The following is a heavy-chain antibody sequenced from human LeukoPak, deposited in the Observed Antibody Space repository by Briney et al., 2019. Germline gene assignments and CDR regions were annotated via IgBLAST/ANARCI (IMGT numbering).Heavy chain of an antibody. D-gene: IGHD6-13*01. CDR1: GYSFTNYW. Sequence: GGSLQICCKGSGYSFTNYWIGWGRQVSGKGLGGVGSVYPGDSDTRDSPSFEGQGTISADKSISTAYLQWSSLTASATAMYYCARLGWGGYSSSWPLVDYWGQGTPVIVSP. CDR3: ARLGWGGYSSSWPLVDY. V-gene: IGHV5-51*01. CDR2: VYPGDSDT. J-gene: IGHJ4*02.